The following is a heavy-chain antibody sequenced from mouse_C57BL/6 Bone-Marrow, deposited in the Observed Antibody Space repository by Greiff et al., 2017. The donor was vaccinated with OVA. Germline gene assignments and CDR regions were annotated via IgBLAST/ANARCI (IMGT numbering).Heavy chain of an antibody. Sequence: QVQLQQPGAELVKPGASVKLSCKASGYTFTSYWMHWVKQRPGQGLEWIGMIHPNSGSTNYNEKFKSKATLTVDKSSSTAYMQLSSLTSEDSAVYYCARLESSGPWFAYWGQGTLVTVSA. CDR3: ARLESSGPWFAY. J-gene: IGHJ3*01. CDR1: GYTFTSYW. D-gene: IGHD1-3*01. V-gene: IGHV1-64*01. CDR2: IHPNSGST.